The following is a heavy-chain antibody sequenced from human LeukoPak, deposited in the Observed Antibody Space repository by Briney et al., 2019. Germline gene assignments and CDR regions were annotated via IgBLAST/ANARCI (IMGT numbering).Heavy chain of an antibody. CDR2: INHSGST. V-gene: IGHV4-34*01. CDR3: ARGGAALVVVTFFDY. Sequence: SETLSLTCTVSGGSISSYYWSWIRQPPGEGLEWIGEINHSGSTNYNPSLKSRVTISVDTSKNQFSLKLSSVTAADTAVYYCARGGAALVVVTFFDYWGQGTLVTVSS. D-gene: IGHD3-22*01. CDR1: GGSISSYY. J-gene: IGHJ4*02.